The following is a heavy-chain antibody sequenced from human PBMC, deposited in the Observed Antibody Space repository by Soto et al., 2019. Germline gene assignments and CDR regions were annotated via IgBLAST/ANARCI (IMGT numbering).Heavy chain of an antibody. V-gene: IGHV3-66*01. CDR2: IYSGGST. Sequence: EVQLVESGGGLVQPGGSLRLSCAASGFTVSSNYMSWVRQAPGKGLEWVSVIYSGGSTYYADSVKGRFTISRDNSKNTLYLQMNSLRAEDTAVYYCARDRPTGTTNRQLDYWGQGTLVTVAS. CDR1: GFTVSSNY. J-gene: IGHJ4*02. D-gene: IGHD1-7*01. CDR3: ARDRPTGTTNRQLDY.